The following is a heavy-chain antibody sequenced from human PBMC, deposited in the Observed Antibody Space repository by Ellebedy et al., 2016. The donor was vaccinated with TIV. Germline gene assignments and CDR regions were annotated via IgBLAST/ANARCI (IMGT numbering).Heavy chain of an antibody. CDR1: GYTFTGFG. CDR2: ISAYNGDI. V-gene: IGHV1-18*01. Sequence: ASVKVSCXASGYTFTGFGLSWVRQAPGQGLEWMGWISAYNGDINYAQNFQGRVAMTTDTATSTVYVDLRSLRSDDTAVYYCARVSVDVVIGYHYFYMDIWGKGPRSPSP. D-gene: IGHD6-6*01. J-gene: IGHJ6*03. CDR3: ARVSVDVVIGYHYFYMDI.